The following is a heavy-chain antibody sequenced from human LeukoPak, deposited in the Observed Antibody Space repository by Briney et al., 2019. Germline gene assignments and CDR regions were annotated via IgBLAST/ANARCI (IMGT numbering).Heavy chain of an antibody. V-gene: IGHV3-23*01. CDR1: GFTFSNYA. Sequence: AGGSLRLSCAASGFTFSNYAMSWVRQAPGKGLEWVSAVSGSGGSTHYADSVKGRFTISRDNSKNTLFLQMNSLRAEDTAVYFCAQSPEVVVLVYWFDPWGQGTLVTVSS. CDR3: AQSPEVVVLVYWFDP. D-gene: IGHD3-22*01. CDR2: VSGSGGST. J-gene: IGHJ5*02.